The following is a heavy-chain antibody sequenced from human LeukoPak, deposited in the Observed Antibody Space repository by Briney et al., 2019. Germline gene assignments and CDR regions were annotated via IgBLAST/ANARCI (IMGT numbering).Heavy chain of an antibody. CDR1: GGSISSYY. Sequence: PSETLSLTCTVSGGSISSYYWRWIRQPPGKGLEWIGYIYYSGSTNYNPSLKSRVTISVETSKSQFSLRLSSVTAADTAVYHCARHSTPVTNLNRFDPWGQGTLVTVSS. V-gene: IGHV4-59*01. CDR3: ARHSTPVTNLNRFDP. CDR2: IYYSGST. J-gene: IGHJ5*02. D-gene: IGHD1-1*01.